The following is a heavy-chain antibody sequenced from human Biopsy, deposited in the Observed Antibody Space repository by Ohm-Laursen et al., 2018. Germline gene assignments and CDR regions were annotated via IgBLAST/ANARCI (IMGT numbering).Heavy chain of an antibody. V-gene: IGHV4-34*01. CDR3: AHGSGSYYKWDF. Sequence: SDTLSLTCIVYGESFNGYYWSWIRQTPGKGLEWIGEINHSGRTNYNPSLKSRVTMSVDTSKKQFSLRMTSVTAADTAVYYCAHGSGSYYKWDFWGRGTLVTVSS. J-gene: IGHJ4*02. D-gene: IGHD3-10*01. CDR1: GESFNGYY. CDR2: INHSGRT.